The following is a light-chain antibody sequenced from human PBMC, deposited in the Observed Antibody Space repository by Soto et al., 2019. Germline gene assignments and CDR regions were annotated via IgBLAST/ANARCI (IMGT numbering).Light chain of an antibody. CDR2: GAS. CDR1: QSVRSSY. J-gene: IGKJ1*01. CDR3: QQYHIWPSWT. V-gene: IGKV3-20*01. Sequence: ELVLTQSPSPLSLSPGERVAPSYGGVQSVRSSYLVCYQQKPGQAPRLLIFGASSRATGIPDRFSGSGSGTDFTLTISRLEPEDFAVYFCQQYHIWPSWTFGQGTKVDIK.